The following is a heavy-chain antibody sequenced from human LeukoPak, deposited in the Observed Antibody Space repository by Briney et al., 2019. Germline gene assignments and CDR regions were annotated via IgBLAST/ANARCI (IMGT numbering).Heavy chain of an antibody. Sequence: SETLSLTCTVSGGLISRIEYYWSWIRQSPVKGLEWLGHIYHTGTTLYSPHLNNRLTVSVDSSRNQFSLTLNSVTAADTAVYYCASVSVWELATHSGGSFDYWGRGILVTVSS. D-gene: IGHD1-26*01. CDR2: IYHTGTT. CDR1: GGLISRIEYY. CDR3: ASVSVWELATHSGGSFDY. V-gene: IGHV4-30-4*01. J-gene: IGHJ4*02.